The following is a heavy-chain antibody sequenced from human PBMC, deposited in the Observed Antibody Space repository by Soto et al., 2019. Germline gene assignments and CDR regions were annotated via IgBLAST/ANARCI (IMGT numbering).Heavy chain of an antibody. J-gene: IGHJ6*02. CDR2: VYTSGST. V-gene: IGHV4-59*01. CDR1: GASIRSYY. Sequence: SETLSLTCSVSGASIRSYYWHWIRQPPGKGLEWIGYVYTSGSTNYNPSLKSRVTISVDTSKNQFSLKLSSVTAADTAAYYCAGGSITIFGVVIYYYYGMDVWGQGTTVTVSS. D-gene: IGHD3-3*01. CDR3: AGGSITIFGVVIYYYYGMDV.